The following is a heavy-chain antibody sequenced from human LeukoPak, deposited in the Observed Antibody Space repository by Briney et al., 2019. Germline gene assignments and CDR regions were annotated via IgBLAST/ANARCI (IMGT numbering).Heavy chain of an antibody. J-gene: IGHJ6*03. V-gene: IGHV3-21*01. CDR1: GFTFSSYS. Sequence: PGGSLRLSCAASGFTFSSYSMNWVRQAPGKGLEWVSSISSSSSYIYYADSVKGRFTISRDNAKNSLYLQMNSLRAEDTAVYYCARASGSRLGELSSHMDVWGKGTTVTVSS. D-gene: IGHD3-16*02. CDR2: ISSSSSYI. CDR3: ARASGSRLGELSSHMDV.